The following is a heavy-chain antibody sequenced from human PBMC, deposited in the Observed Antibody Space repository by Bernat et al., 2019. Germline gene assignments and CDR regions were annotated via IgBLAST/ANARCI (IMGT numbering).Heavy chain of an antibody. CDR3: ARALGFARQYDY. CDR2: IYHSGTT. D-gene: IGHD2-21*01. J-gene: IGHJ4*02. V-gene: IGHV4-4*02. CDR1: GASISDNNW. Sequence: QVQLQESGPGLVKSSGTLSLTCVVSGASISDNNWWTWVRQPPGKGLEWIGEIYHSGTTNYNPSLKTRVAISVDKSKSHVSLNLTSVTAADTAVYFWARALGFARQYDYWGQVILVTVSS.